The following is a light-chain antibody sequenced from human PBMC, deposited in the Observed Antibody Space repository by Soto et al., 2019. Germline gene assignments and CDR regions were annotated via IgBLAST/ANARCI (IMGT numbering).Light chain of an antibody. Sequence: QSLLTQPPSVSAAPGQKVTISCSGSSSNIGNNYVSWYQQLPGTAPKLLIYDNNKRPSGIPDRFSGSKSGTSATLGITGLETGDEAYYYCGTWDGSLSAVVFGGGTKLTVL. CDR1: SSNIGNNY. CDR3: GTWDGSLSAVV. V-gene: IGLV1-51*01. J-gene: IGLJ2*01. CDR2: DNN.